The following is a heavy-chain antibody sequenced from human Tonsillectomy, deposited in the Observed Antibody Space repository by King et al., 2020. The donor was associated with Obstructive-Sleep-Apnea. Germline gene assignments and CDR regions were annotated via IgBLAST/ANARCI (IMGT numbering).Heavy chain of an antibody. CDR3: AKNLNTYTNWFDP. D-gene: IGHD1/OR15-1a*01. CDR1: GFTFSTYS. V-gene: IGHV3-48*04. CDR2: ISSSGSAI. J-gene: IGHJ5*02. Sequence: VQLVESGGGLVQPGGSLRLSCAASGFTFSTYSMNWVRQAPGKGLEWISYISSSGSAIFHADSVKGRFTISRDNAKNSLYMQMNSLRAEDTAVYYCAKNLNTYTNWFDPWGQGTLVTVSS.